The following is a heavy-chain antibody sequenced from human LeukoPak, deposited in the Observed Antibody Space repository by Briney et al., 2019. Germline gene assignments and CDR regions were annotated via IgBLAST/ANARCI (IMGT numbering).Heavy chain of an antibody. V-gene: IGHV4-59*01. CDR1: GGSISSYY. J-gene: IGHJ4*02. Sequence: SETLSLTCTVSGGSISSYYWSWIWQPPGKGLEWIGYIYYSGSTNYNPSLKSRVTISVDTSKNQFSLKLSSVTAADTAVYYCASLYYDFWSGYLTYFDYWGQGTLVTVSS. CDR3: ASLYYDFWSGYLTYFDY. CDR2: IYYSGST. D-gene: IGHD3-3*01.